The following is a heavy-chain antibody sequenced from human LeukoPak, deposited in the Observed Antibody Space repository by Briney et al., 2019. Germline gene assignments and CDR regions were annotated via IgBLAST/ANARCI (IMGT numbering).Heavy chain of an antibody. CDR3: AKDQRSHCSGGSCYSFDY. CDR2: ISGSGGST. Sequence: GGSLRLSCAASGFTVSSNYMSWVRQAPGKGLEWVSAISGSGGSTYYADSVKGRFTISRDNSKNTLYLQMNSLRAEDTAVYYCAKDQRSHCSGGSCYSFDYWGQGTLVTVSS. V-gene: IGHV3-23*01. D-gene: IGHD2-15*01. CDR1: GFTVSSNY. J-gene: IGHJ4*02.